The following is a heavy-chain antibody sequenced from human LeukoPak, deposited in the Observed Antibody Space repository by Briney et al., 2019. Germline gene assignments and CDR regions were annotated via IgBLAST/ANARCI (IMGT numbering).Heavy chain of an antibody. Sequence: GGSLRLSCAASGFTFSSYAMHWVRQAPGKGLEWVAVISYDGSNKYYADSVKGRFTICRDNSKNTLYLQMNSLRAEDTAVYYCASWAPEMATSYFDYWGQGTLVTVSS. CDR1: GFTFSSYA. J-gene: IGHJ4*02. V-gene: IGHV3-30-3*01. CDR3: ASWAPEMATSYFDY. CDR2: ISYDGSNK. D-gene: IGHD5-24*01.